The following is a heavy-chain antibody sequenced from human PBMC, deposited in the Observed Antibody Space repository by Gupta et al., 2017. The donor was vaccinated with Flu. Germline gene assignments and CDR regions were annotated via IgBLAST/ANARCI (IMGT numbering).Heavy chain of an antibody. D-gene: IGHD3-3*01. CDR1: GFILNNYW. CDR2: INDDGET. Sequence: EVQLVESGGALVPPGGSLRLSCAGSGFILNNYWMHWVRQVPGKGLEWVSRINDDGETVYAESVKGRFTISRDSAQNTLYLQMNSLRDEDTGVYYCIRSSGYPDCWGQGTLVTVSS. CDR3: IRSSGYPDC. V-gene: IGHV3-74*02. J-gene: IGHJ4*02.